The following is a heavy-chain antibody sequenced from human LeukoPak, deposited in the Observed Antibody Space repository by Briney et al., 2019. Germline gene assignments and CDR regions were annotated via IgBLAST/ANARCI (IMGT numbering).Heavy chain of an antibody. Sequence: PGGSLRLSCAASGFTFSSYAMSWVRQAPGKGLEWVANIKQDGSEKYYVDSVKGRFTISRDNAKNSLYLQMNSLRAEDTAVYYYAREGYSSSSFDYWGQGTLVTVSS. V-gene: IGHV3-7*01. CDR1: GFTFSSYA. D-gene: IGHD6-6*01. CDR3: AREGYSSSSFDY. J-gene: IGHJ4*02. CDR2: IKQDGSEK.